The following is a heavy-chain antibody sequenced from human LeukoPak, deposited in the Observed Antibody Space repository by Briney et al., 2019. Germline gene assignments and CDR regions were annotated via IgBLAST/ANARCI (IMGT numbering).Heavy chain of an antibody. CDR2: ISWNSGSI. D-gene: IGHD5-18*01. J-gene: IGHJ4*02. V-gene: IGHV3-9*01. CDR3: AKDRGYSYGLPLN. Sequence: PGRSLRLSCAAPGFTFDDYAMHWVRQAPGKGLEWVSGISWNSGSIGYADSVKGRFTISRDNAKNSLYLQMNSLRAEDTALYYCAKDRGYSYGLPLNWGQGTLVTVSS. CDR1: GFTFDDYA.